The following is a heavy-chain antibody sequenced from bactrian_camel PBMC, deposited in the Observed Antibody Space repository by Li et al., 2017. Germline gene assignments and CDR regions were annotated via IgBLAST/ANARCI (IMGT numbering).Heavy chain of an antibody. D-gene: IGHD6*01. CDR1: GDALTVAC. V-gene: IGHV3S54*01. J-gene: IGHJ4*01. CDR3: SYDPFFQAAPSWSRV. CDR2: LHTATKSR. Sequence: HVQLVESGGGSVQAGGSLRLSCAVAGDALTVACMGWFRQAPGKEREGVATLHTATKSRYFADSVKGRFTISHDSAKSTLFLQLDSLKTEDTAMYYCSYDPFFQAAPSWSRVRGQGTQVTVS.